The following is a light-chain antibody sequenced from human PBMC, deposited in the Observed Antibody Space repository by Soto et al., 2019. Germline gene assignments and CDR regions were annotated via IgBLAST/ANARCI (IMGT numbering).Light chain of an antibody. V-gene: IGLV2-14*01. CDR2: DVS. J-gene: IGLJ2*01. CDR1: SSDVGGYNY. CDR3: SSYPSSSPVV. Sequence: QSVLTQPASVSGSPGQSITISCTGTSSDVGGYNYVSWYQQHPGKAPKTMIYDVSNRPSGVSNRFSGSKSGNTASLTISGLKAEDEADYYCSSYPSSSPVVFGGVTKPTV.